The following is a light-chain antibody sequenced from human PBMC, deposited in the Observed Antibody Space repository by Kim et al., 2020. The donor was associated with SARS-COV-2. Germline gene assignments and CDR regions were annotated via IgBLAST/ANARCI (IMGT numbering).Light chain of an antibody. CDR1: RRFGTY. J-gene: IGKJ4*01. Sequence: SSAVGDRVTISCRASRRFGTYLIWYQQSPGKVPKLLIHDASHLQGGVPSRFSGSGSGTDFTLTINNLQPEDSAVYYCQQANTLPPTFGGGTKVEI. CDR2: DAS. CDR3: QQANTLPPT. V-gene: IGKV1-12*01.